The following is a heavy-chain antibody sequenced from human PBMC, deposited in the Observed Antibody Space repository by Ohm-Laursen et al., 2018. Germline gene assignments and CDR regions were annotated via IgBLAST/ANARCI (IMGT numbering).Heavy chain of an antibody. D-gene: IGHD6-19*01. V-gene: IGHV4-38-2*01. J-gene: IGHJ4*02. CDR2: VYHSGST. Sequence: TLSLTCAVSGYSISSGYFWGWIRQPPGKGLEWIGTVYHSGSTYYNPSLKSRVTISVDTSKNQFSLKLNSVTAADTAVYYCARGFSGWWGRIDYWGQGILVTVSS. CDR3: ARGFSGWWGRIDY. CDR1: GYSISSGYF.